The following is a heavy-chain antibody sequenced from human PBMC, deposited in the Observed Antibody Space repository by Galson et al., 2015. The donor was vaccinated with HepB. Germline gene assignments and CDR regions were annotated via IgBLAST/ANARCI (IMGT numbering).Heavy chain of an antibody. Sequence: SETLSLTCAVYGGSFSGYYWSWIRQPPGKGLEWIGEINHSGSTNYNPSLKSRVTISVDTSKNQFSLKLSSVTAADTAVYYCATRPSNYGPWGQGTLVTVSS. J-gene: IGHJ5*02. D-gene: IGHD4-11*01. CDR2: INHSGST. V-gene: IGHV4-34*01. CDR3: ATRPSNYGP. CDR1: GGSFSGYY.